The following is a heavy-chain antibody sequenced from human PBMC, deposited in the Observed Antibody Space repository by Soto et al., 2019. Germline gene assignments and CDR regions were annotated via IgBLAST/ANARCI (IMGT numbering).Heavy chain of an antibody. CDR1: GFSFSRYT. CDR2: IHPGDSDT. CDR3: TLSYGDSYYYYYGMDV. J-gene: IGHJ6*02. V-gene: IGHV5-51*01. D-gene: IGHD4-17*01. Sequence: GESLKISCVGSGFSFSRYTVGWVRQVPGKGLEWMGVIHPGDSDTIYSPSFQGQVTISADKSISTAYLQWSSLKASDTAMFYCTLSYGDSYYYYYGMDVWGQGTTVTVSS.